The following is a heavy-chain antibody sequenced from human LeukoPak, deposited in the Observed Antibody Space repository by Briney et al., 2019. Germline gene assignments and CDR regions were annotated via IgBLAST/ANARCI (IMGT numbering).Heavy chain of an antibody. Sequence: GRSLRLSCAASGFTFDDYAMHWVRRAPGKGLEWVSGISWNSGSIGYADSVKGRFTISRDNAKNSLYLQMNSLRAEDMALYYCAKASADLYFDYWGQGTLVTVSS. CDR3: AKASADLYFDY. J-gene: IGHJ4*02. V-gene: IGHV3-9*03. CDR1: GFTFDDYA. D-gene: IGHD2-2*01. CDR2: ISWNSGSI.